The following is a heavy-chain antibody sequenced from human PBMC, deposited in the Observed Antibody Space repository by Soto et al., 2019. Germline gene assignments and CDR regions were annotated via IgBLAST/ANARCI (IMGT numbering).Heavy chain of an antibody. J-gene: IGHJ4*02. D-gene: IGHD6-6*01. CDR2: INPSGGSA. V-gene: IGHV1-46*01. Sequence: ASVKVSCKASGYTFTSYYMHWVRQAPGQGLEWMGIINPSGGSASYAQKFQGRVTMTRDTSTSTVYMELSSLRSEDTAVYYCARDRGLYSNTSWGYDFDYWGQGTLVTVSS. CDR1: GYTFTSYY. CDR3: ARDRGLYSNTSWGYDFDY.